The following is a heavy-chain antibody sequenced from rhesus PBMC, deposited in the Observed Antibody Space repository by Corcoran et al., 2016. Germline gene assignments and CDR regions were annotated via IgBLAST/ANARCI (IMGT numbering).Heavy chain of an antibody. CDR1: GCSIRNTTW. D-gene: IGHD6-25*01. CDR2: IYGIGGST. J-gene: IGHJ4*01. V-gene: IGHV4-93*01. Sequence: QVQLQDSGPAVVNPSEPLSLTPPAPGCSIRNTTWLTWIRPAHGKGLEWIGGIYGIGGSTEYNPSLTRRVTISTDTSKSQFSLRLNSVTAADTAVYYCTHQSPGARQLDYWGPGVLVTVSS. CDR3: THQSPGARQLDY.